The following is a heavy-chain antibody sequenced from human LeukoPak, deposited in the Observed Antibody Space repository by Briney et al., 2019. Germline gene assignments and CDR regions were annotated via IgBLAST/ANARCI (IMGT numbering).Heavy chain of an antibody. CDR3: ARASFYGDYDY. CDR2: IYGGGST. J-gene: IGHJ4*02. D-gene: IGHD4-17*01. V-gene: IGHV3-53*01. Sequence: SGGSLRLSCAASGFTVSSNYMSWVRQAPGKGLEWVSVIYGGGSTYYADSVKGRFTISRDNSKNTLYLQMNSLRAEDTAVYYCARASFYGDYDYWGQGTLVTVSS. CDR1: GFTVSSNY.